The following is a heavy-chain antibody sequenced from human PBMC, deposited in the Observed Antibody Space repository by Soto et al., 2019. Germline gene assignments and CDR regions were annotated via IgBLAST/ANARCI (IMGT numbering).Heavy chain of an antibody. CDR2: IYPGDSDT. CDR1: GYSFTSYW. CDR3: ARVEGGKGAYYYYYMDV. J-gene: IGHJ6*03. V-gene: IGHV5-51*03. Sequence: EVQLVQSGAEVKKPGDSLKISCKGSGYSFTSYWIGWVRQMPGKGLEWMGIIYPGDSDTRYSPSFQGQVTISADKSISTDYLQWSSLKSSDTAMYYCARVEGGKGAYYYYYMDVWGKGTTVTVSS. D-gene: IGHD3-16*01.